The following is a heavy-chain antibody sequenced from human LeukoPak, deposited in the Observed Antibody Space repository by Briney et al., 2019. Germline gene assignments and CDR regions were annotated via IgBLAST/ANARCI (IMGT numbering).Heavy chain of an antibody. CDR2: IIPILGIA. V-gene: IGHV1-69*04. J-gene: IGHJ4*02. Sequence: SVKVSCKASGGTFSSYAISWVRQAPGQGLEWVGRIIPILGIANYAQKFQGRVTITADKSTSTAYMELSSLRSEDTAVYYCARRQGYCSSTSCPGYYFDYWGQGTLVTVSS. D-gene: IGHD2-2*01. CDR3: ARRQGYCSSTSCPGYYFDY. CDR1: GGTFSSYA.